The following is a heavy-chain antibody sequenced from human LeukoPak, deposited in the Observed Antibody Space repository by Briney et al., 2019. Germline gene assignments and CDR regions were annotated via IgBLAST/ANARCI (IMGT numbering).Heavy chain of an antibody. CDR3: ARSGLITMSALDAFDI. D-gene: IGHD3-22*01. CDR2: INPNSGGT. J-gene: IGHJ3*02. Sequence: GSSVKVSCKASGYTFTGYYMHWVGQAPGQGLEWMGRINPNSGGTNYAQKFQGRVTMTRETSISTAYMELSRLRSDDTAVYYCARSGLITMSALDAFDIWGQGTMVTVSS. CDR1: GYTFTGYY. V-gene: IGHV1-2*06.